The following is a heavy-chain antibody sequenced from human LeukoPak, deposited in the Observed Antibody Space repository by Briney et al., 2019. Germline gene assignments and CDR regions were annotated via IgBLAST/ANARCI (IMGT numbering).Heavy chain of an antibody. CDR1: GFTFSSYG. Sequence: PGGSLRLSCAASGFTFSSYGMHWVRQAPGKGLEWVAFIRYDGSNKYYADSVKGRFTISRDNSKNTLYLQMNSLRTEDTAVYYCARGVSSGTYFLSRDYCYMDVWGKGTTVTISS. CDR3: ARGVSSGTYFLSRDYCYMDV. V-gene: IGHV3-30*02. D-gene: IGHD1-26*01. J-gene: IGHJ6*03. CDR2: IRYDGSNK.